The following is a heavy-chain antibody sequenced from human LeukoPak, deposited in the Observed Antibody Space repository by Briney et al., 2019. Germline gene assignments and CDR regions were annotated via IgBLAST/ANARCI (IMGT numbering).Heavy chain of an antibody. Sequence: SETLSLTCTVSGGSISSYYWSWIRQPPGKGLEWIGYIYYSGSTNYNPSLKSRVTISVDTSKNQFSLKLRSVTAADTAVYYCARVRSLITIVVVPAAIDYWGQGTLVTVSS. V-gene: IGHV4-59*08. CDR1: GGSISSYY. CDR3: ARVRSLITIVVVPAAIDY. D-gene: IGHD2-2*01. CDR2: IYYSGST. J-gene: IGHJ4*02.